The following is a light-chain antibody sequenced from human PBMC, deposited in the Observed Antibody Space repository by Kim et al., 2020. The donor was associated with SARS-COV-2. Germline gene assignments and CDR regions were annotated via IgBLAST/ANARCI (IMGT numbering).Light chain of an antibody. CDR3: QAWDSILVV. Sequence: SYELTQPPSVSVSPGQTASITCSGDKLGDKYACWYQQKPGQSPVLVIYQDSKRPSGIPERFSGSNSGNTATLTISGTQAMDEADYYCQAWDSILVV. CDR1: KLGDKY. J-gene: IGLJ2*01. V-gene: IGLV3-1*01. CDR2: QDS.